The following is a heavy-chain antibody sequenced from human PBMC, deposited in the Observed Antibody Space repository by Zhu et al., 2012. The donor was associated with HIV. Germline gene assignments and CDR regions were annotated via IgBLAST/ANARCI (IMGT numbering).Heavy chain of an antibody. CDR3: ARGPNTNGWHAWFTP. CDR2: MSASGST. D-gene: IGHD2-8*01. CDR1: GDSIGTYH. Sequence: QVQLQESGLGLVKPSETLSLTCTVSGDSIGTYHWSWVRQPAGKGLEWIGRMSASGSTDCNPSLKSRVTMSVDTSKKQFSLKLNSVTAADTAVYYCARGPNTNGWHAWFTPWGQGTLVTGLL. V-gene: IGHV4-4*07. J-gene: IGHJ5*02.